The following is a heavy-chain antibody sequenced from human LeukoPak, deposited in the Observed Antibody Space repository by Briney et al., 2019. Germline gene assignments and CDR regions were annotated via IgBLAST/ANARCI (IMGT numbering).Heavy chain of an antibody. CDR1: GGSISSYY. D-gene: IGHD5-24*01. V-gene: IGHV4-59*08. CDR3: ARRDGMATITFDY. Sequence: PSETLSLTCTVSGGSISSYYWSWIRQPPGKGLEWIGYIYYSGSTNYNPSLKSRVTISVDTSKNQFSLKLSSVTAADTAVYYCARRDGMATITFDYWGQGTLVTVSS. CDR2: IYYSGST. J-gene: IGHJ4*02.